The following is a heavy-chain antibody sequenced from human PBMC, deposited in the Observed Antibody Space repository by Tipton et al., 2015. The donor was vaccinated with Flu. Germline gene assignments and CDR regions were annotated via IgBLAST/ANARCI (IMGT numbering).Heavy chain of an antibody. J-gene: IGHJ4*02. CDR2: INPDGSEI. V-gene: IGHV3-7*04. D-gene: IGHD3-3*01. CDR3: ARGVSALGQYYFDY. CDR1: GFSFTAYW. Sequence: GSLRLSCAGSGFSFTAYWMTWIRQAPGKGLEWVAVINPDGSEIHYRDSVKGRFTLSRDNARNLASLQMRSLRVEDTALYYCARGVSALGQYYFDYWGQGTLVTVSS.